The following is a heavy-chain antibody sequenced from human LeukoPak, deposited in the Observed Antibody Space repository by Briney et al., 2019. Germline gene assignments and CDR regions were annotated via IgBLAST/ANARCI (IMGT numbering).Heavy chain of an antibody. Sequence: SVKVSCKASGGTFSSYAINWVRQTPGQGLEWMGGITPMFGTAKYAQKFQGRVTITADESTSTAYMELSSLRSEDTAVYYCARDSSEFRSLIFHWGQGTLVTVSS. CDR3: ARDSSEFRSLIFH. J-gene: IGHJ1*01. CDR2: ITPMFGTA. V-gene: IGHV1-69*13. D-gene: IGHD3-9*01. CDR1: GGTFSSYA.